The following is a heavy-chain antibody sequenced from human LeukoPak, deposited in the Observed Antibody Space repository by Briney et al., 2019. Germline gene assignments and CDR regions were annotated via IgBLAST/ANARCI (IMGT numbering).Heavy chain of an antibody. D-gene: IGHD3-3*01. Sequence: GGSLRLSCAASGFDFSSNWMHWVRHAPGQGLVWVSRIKGDGISTNYADSVKGRFTISRDIAENTLYLQMNSLRAEDTGVYYCAKDHYWSIDYWGRGTLVTVSS. J-gene: IGHJ4*02. CDR1: GFDFSSNW. CDR3: AKDHYWSIDY. CDR2: IKGDGIST. V-gene: IGHV3-74*01.